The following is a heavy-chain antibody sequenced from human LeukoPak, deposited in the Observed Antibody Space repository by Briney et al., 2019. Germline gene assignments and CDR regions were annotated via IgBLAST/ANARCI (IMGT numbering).Heavy chain of an antibody. Sequence: GRSLRLSCAASGFTFSSYAMSWVRQPPGKGLEWVSAISGSGGSTYYADSVKGRFTISRDNSKNTLYLQMNSLRAEDTAVYYCAKSLIYCSSTSCYAVDYWGQGTLVTVSS. CDR2: ISGSGGST. V-gene: IGHV3-23*01. J-gene: IGHJ4*02. CDR1: GFTFSSYA. D-gene: IGHD2-2*01. CDR3: AKSLIYCSSTSCYAVDY.